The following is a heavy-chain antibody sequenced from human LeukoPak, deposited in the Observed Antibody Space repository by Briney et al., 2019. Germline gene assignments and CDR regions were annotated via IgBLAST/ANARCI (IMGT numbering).Heavy chain of an antibody. V-gene: IGHV1-2*04. CDR3: ARWAAATYYDY. J-gene: IGHJ4*02. CDR1: GYTFTGYY. D-gene: IGHD6-13*01. Sequence: EASVKVSCKASGYTFTGYYMHWVRQAPGQGLEWMGWINPNSGGTNYAQKFQGWVTMTRDTSISTAYMELSRLRSDDTAVYYCARWAAATYYDYWGQGTLVTVSS. CDR2: INPNSGGT.